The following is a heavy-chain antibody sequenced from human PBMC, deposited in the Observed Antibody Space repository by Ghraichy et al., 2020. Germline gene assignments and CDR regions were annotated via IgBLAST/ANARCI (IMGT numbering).Heavy chain of an antibody. J-gene: IGHJ4*02. Sequence: SETLSLTCTVSGYSISSGYYWAWIRQSPGKGLERIGNIYHSGSTDYTPSLKSRVTISVDTSKNQFSLKLSSVTAAATAVYYCARAAPRGEWELPTSSDFWGQGTLVTGSS. CDR1: GYSISSGYY. CDR3: ARAAPRGEWELPTSSDF. CDR2: IYHSGST. V-gene: IGHV4-38-2*02. D-gene: IGHD1-26*01.